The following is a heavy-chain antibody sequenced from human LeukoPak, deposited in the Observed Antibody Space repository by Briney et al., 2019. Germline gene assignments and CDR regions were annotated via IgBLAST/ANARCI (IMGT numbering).Heavy chain of an antibody. Sequence: GGSLRLSCAASGFTFSSYAMSWVRQAPGKGLEWVSAISGSGGSTYYADSVKGRFTISRDNSKNTLYLQMNSLRAEDTAVYYCAKATGSTNYFHGMDVWGHGTTVTVFS. D-gene: IGHD2-2*01. J-gene: IGHJ6*02. V-gene: IGHV3-23*01. CDR1: GFTFSSYA. CDR3: AKATGSTNYFHGMDV. CDR2: ISGSGGST.